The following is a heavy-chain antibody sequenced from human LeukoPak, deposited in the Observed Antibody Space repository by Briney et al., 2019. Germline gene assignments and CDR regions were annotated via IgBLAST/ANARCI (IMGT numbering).Heavy chain of an antibody. J-gene: IGHJ6*03. Sequence: SETLSLTCAVYGGSFSGYYWSWIRQPPGKGLEWIGEINHSGSTNYNPSLKSRVTISVDTSKNQFSLKLSSVTAAGTAVYYCARDSFPYYDILTGYYSYYYYYMDVWGKGTTVTISS. CDR2: INHSGST. D-gene: IGHD3-9*01. CDR1: GGSFSGYY. V-gene: IGHV4-34*01. CDR3: ARDSFPYYDILTGYYSYYYYYMDV.